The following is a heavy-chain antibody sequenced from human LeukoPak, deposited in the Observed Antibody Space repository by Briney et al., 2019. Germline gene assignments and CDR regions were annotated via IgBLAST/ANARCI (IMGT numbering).Heavy chain of an antibody. V-gene: IGHV4-39*01. D-gene: IGHD2-8*01. CDR2: MHYIGSS. J-gene: IGHJ5*02. Sequence: SETLSLTCTVSGGSVSSHTYYWGWIRQPPGKGLEWIGSMHYIGSSYYNPSLKSRVTISIDTSKNQFSLDLSSVTAADTAVYYCARANRMVYAIRHTWFDPWGQGTLVTVSS. CDR3: ARANRMVYAIRHTWFDP. CDR1: GGSVSSHTYY.